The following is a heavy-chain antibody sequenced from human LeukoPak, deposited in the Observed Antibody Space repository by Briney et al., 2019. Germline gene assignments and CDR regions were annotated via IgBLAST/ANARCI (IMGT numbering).Heavy chain of an antibody. V-gene: IGHV3-30-3*01. J-gene: IGHJ3*02. CDR1: GFTFDDYA. D-gene: IGHD3-9*01. CDR2: ISYDGTNK. CDR3: AKESRILTGYDAFDI. Sequence: PGRSLRLSCAASGFTFDDYAMHWVRQAPGKGLEWVAVISYDGTNKYYADSVKGRFTISRDNSKNTLYLQMNSLRAEDTALYYCAKESRILTGYDAFDIWGQGTMVTVSS.